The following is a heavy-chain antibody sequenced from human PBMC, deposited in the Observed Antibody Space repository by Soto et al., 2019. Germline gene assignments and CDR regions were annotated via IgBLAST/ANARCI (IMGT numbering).Heavy chain of an antibody. V-gene: IGHV4-34*01. Sequence: SETLSLTCAVYGGSFSGYYWSWIRQPPGKGLEWIGDINHSGSTNYNPSLKSRVTISVDTSKNQFSLKLSSVTAADTAVYYCARARQGSSPDYYYYMDVWGKGTTVTVSS. J-gene: IGHJ6*03. CDR3: ARARQGSSPDYYYYMDV. D-gene: IGHD6-6*01. CDR2: INHSGST. CDR1: GGSFSGYY.